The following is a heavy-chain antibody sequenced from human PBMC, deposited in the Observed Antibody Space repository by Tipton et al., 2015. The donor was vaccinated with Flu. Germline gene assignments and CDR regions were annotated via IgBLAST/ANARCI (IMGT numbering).Heavy chain of an antibody. CDR1: GFTFRSYG. J-gene: IGHJ4*02. CDR2: VWYDGSNE. D-gene: IGHD2-2*01. Sequence: SLRLSCAASGFTFRSYGMHWVRQAPGKGLEWVAVVWYDGSNEYHADSVKGRFTISRDNSKNTLYLQMNSLRAEDTAVYYCARDEEPAAYYFDYWGQGTLVTVSS. V-gene: IGHV3-33*01. CDR3: ARDEEPAAYYFDY.